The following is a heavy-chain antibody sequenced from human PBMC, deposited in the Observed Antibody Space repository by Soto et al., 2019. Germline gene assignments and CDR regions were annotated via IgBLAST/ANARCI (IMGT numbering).Heavy chain of an antibody. CDR2: IWYDGSNK. V-gene: IGHV3-33*01. CDR3: ARDYSRYYGMDV. CDR1: GFTFSNYG. J-gene: IGHJ6*02. Sequence: QVQLAESGGGVVQPGGSLRLSCAASGFTFSNYGMHWVRQAPGKGLESVAVIWYDGSNKYYADSVKGRFTISRDNSKNTMYLQVNSLRAEDTAVYYCARDYSRYYGMDVWGQGTTVTVSS. D-gene: IGHD2-15*01.